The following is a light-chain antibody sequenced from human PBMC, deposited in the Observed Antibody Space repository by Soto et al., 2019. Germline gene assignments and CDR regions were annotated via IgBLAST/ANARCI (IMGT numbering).Light chain of an antibody. Sequence: DTQMTQSPSTLSASVGDRVTITCRASQSISSWLAWYQQKPGKAPKLLIYKASSLESGVPSRFSGSGSGTKFTLTISSLQPDDFATYYCQQFNNYPWTFGQGTRVEIK. J-gene: IGKJ1*01. V-gene: IGKV1-5*03. CDR1: QSISSW. CDR2: KAS. CDR3: QQFNNYPWT.